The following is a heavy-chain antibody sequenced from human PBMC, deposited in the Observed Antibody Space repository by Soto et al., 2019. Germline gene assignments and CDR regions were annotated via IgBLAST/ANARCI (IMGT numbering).Heavy chain of an antibody. D-gene: IGHD3-10*01. Sequence: ASETLSLTCTVSGGSISSYYLDWIRQPPGKGLEWIGYIHYSGSTNYNPSLKSRVTISVDTSNNQFSLKLSSVTAADTAVYYCATGRFSAMIRGVIMFDPWGQGTLVTVS. CDR3: ATGRFSAMIRGVIMFDP. CDR2: IHYSGST. J-gene: IGHJ5*02. V-gene: IGHV4-59*01. CDR1: GGSISSYY.